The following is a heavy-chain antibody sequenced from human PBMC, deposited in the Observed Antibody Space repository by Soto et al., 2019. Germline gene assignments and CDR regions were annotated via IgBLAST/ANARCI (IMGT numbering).Heavy chain of an antibody. CDR2: IYYSGST. J-gene: IGHJ4*02. Sequence: QVQLQESGPGLVKPSETLSLTCTVSGGSISSYYWCWIRQPPGKGLEWIGYIYYSGSTNYNPSLKSRVTISVDTSKKQFSLKLSSVTAADTAVYYCARGEELVATPSGYWGQGTLVTFSS. CDR3: ARGEELVATPSGY. V-gene: IGHV4-59*01. D-gene: IGHD2-15*01. CDR1: GGSISSYY.